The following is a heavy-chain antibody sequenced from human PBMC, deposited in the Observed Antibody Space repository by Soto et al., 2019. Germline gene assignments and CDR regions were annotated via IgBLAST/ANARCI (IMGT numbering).Heavy chain of an antibody. J-gene: IGHJ4*02. D-gene: IGHD1-1*01. CDR2: ISSSGSSI. Sequence: EVHLVESGGDLVQPGGSLRLSCAASGFIFSTYSMNWVRQAPGKGLEWISYISSSGSSISYTDSVKGRFTISRDNAKISLYLQMNSLGAEDTALYYCARSRYNDYWGQGSLVTVSS. V-gene: IGHV3-48*01. CDR3: ARSRYNDY. CDR1: GFIFSTYS.